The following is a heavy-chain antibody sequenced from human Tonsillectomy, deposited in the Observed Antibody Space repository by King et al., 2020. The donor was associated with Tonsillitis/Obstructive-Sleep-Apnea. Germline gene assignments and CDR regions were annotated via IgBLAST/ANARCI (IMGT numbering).Heavy chain of an antibody. CDR1: GFTFSSYA. J-gene: IGHJ6*02. D-gene: IGHD6-6*01. CDR3: AKGQRVRDGYYYYAMDV. CDR2: ISGSGGST. V-gene: IGHV3-23*04. Sequence: QLVQSGGGLVQPGGSLRLSCAASGFTFSSYAMTWVRQAPGKGLEWVSAISGSGGSTYYADSVKGRFTISRDNSKNTMYLQMNSLRADDTAVYYCAKGQRVRDGYYYYAMDVWGQGTTVTVSS.